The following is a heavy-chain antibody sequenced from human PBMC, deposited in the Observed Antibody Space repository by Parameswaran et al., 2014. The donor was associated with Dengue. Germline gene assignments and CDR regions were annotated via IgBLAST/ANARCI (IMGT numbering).Heavy chain of an antibody. CDR1: GFTVSSNY. CDR2: IYSGGST. V-gene: IGHV3-53*01. D-gene: IGHD1-7*01. Sequence: QAGGSLRLSCAASGFTVSSNYMSWVRQAPGKGLEWVSVIYSGGSTYYADSVKGRFTISRDNSKNTLYLQMNSLRAEDTAVYYCARVITGTTYLYYYYGMDVWGQGTTVTVSS. J-gene: IGHJ6*02. CDR3: ARVITGTTYLYYYYGMDV.